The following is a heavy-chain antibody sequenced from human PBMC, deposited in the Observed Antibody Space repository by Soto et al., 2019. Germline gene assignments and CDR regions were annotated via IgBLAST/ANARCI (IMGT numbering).Heavy chain of an antibody. CDR1: GFTFSNYW. J-gene: IGHJ5*01. V-gene: IGHV3-74*01. CDR3: VRVKRSRQSLDS. D-gene: IGHD3-10*01. Sequence: EVQLVESGGGLVQPGGSLRLSCAASGFTFSNYWMHWVRQAPGKGLVWVAGINSDGNATRFADSVKGRFTIARENSKDTLYLQMGSLTADDTAVYYCVRVKRSRQSLDSWCQGTPVTVS. CDR2: INSDGNAT.